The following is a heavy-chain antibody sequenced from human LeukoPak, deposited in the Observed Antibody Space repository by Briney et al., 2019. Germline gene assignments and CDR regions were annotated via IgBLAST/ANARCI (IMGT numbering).Heavy chain of an antibody. J-gene: IGHJ6*02. Sequence: SETLSLTCTVSGGSMSSYYWSWIPQPAGKELEWIGRIYTSGSTNYNPSLKSRVTMSLDTSKNQFSLDLSSVTAADTAVYHCAREGIQYGMDVWGQGTTVTVSS. CDR3: AREGIQYGMDV. V-gene: IGHV4-4*07. D-gene: IGHD1-14*01. CDR2: IYTSGST. CDR1: GGSMSSYY.